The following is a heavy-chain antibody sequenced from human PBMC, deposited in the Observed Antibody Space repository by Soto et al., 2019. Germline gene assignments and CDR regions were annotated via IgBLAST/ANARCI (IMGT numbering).Heavy chain of an antibody. J-gene: IGHJ4*02. CDR3: ARMPRRLGYCSGGSCYASMDY. D-gene: IGHD2-15*01. Sequence: QVQLVQSGAEVKKPGSSVKVSCKASGGTFSSYAISWVRQAPGQGLEWMGGIIPIFGTANYAQKFQGRVTITADESTSTAYMELSSLGSEDTAVYYCARMPRRLGYCSGGSCYASMDYWGQGTLVTVSS. CDR1: GGTFSSYA. CDR2: IIPIFGTA. V-gene: IGHV1-69*01.